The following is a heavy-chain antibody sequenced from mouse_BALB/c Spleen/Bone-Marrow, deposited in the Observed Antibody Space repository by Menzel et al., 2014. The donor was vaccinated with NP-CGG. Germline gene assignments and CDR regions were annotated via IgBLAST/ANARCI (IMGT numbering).Heavy chain of an antibody. Sequence: EVMLVESGGGLVKPGGSLKLSCAASGFTFSNYAMSWVSQTPEKRLERVAIIGSGGSYTYYPDSVKGRFTISRDNAKTILYLQMSSLRSEDTAMYYCARQDGFDYWGQGTTLTVSS. V-gene: IGHV5-9-1*01. D-gene: IGHD2-3*01. CDR2: IGSGGSYT. J-gene: IGHJ2*01. CDR1: GFTFSNYA. CDR3: ARQDGFDY.